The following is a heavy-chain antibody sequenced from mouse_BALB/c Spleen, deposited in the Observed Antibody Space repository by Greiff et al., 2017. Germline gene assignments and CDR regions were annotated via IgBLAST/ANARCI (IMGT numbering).Heavy chain of an antibody. Sequence: DVQLQESGGGLVQPGGSLKLSCAASGFDFSRYWMSWVRQAPGKGLEWIGEINPDSSTINYTPSLKDKFIISRDNAKNTLYLQMSKVRSEDTALYYCARGDYGSSYGYAMDYWGQGTSVTVSS. D-gene: IGHD1-1*01. CDR1: GFDFSRYW. J-gene: IGHJ4*01. CDR3: ARGDYGSSYGYAMDY. V-gene: IGHV4-1*02. CDR2: INPDSSTI.